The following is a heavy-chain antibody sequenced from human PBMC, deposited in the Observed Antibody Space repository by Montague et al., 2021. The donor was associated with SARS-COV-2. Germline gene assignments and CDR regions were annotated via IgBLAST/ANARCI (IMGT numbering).Heavy chain of an antibody. CDR3: AHRDSGRIAAAGFDY. J-gene: IGHJ4*02. Sequence: PALVKPTQTLTLTGTFSGFSLSTSGVGVGWIRQPPGKALEWLALIYWXXXKRYSPSLKSRLTITKDTSKNQVVLTMTNMDPVDTATYYCAHRDSGRIAAAGFDYWGQGTLVTVSS. CDR2: IYWXXXK. CDR1: GFSLSTSGVG. V-gene: IGHV2-5*02. D-gene: IGHD6-13*01.